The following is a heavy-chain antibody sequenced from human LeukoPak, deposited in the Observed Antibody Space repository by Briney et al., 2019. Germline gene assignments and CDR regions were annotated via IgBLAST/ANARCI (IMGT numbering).Heavy chain of an antibody. Sequence: PSGTLSLKCVVHSGAFRGWYWSWIRQPPAKGLEWIGEINHSGNTNYSPSLKSRVTISVDPAKNQFSLKMTSLTAADTAVYYCARPGPYAGFDPWGQGALVTVSS. J-gene: IGHJ5*02. V-gene: IGHV4-34*01. CDR3: ARPGPYAGFDP. CDR1: SGAFRGWY. CDR2: INHSGNT. D-gene: IGHD2-8*01.